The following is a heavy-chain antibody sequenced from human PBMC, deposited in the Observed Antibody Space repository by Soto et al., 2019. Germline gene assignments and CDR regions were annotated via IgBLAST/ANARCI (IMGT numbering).Heavy chain of an antibody. J-gene: IGHJ4*02. CDR2: ISGSGGST. D-gene: IGHD2-2*01. CDR1: GFTFSSYD. Sequence: PGGSLKLSCAASGFTFSSYDMSWVRQAPGKGLEWVSVISGSGGSTYYADSVKGRFTISRDNSKNTLYLQMNSLRAEDTAVYYCAKRGYCSSISCSYYFDYWGQGTLVTVSS. V-gene: IGHV3-23*01. CDR3: AKRGYCSSISCSYYFDY.